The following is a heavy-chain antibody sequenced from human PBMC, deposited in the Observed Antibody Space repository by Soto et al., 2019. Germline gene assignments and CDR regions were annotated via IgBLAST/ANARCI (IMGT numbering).Heavy chain of an antibody. Sequence: ASVKVSCKASGYTFTTYAMHWVRQAPGQRLEWMGWINTGNGNTKYSQKFQGRVTITRDTSATSASTVYMEVGSLRSEDTAMYYCAGDSSAGAIFASPYCYGMDVWGQGTTVTVSS. CDR2: INTGNGNT. CDR1: GYTFTTYA. CDR3: AGDSSAGAIFASPYCYGMDV. V-gene: IGHV1-3*04. J-gene: IGHJ6*02. D-gene: IGHD3-3*01.